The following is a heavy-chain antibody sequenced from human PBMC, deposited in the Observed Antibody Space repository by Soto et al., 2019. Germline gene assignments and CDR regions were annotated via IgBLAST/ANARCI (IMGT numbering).Heavy chain of an antibody. CDR3: GKDKSRSSTWVNYYMDV. Sequence: GGSLRLSCAASGFTFSNYAMSWVRQAPGKGLEWVSHISGSGASTYYADSVKGRFTISRDNSKNTLYLQMNSLRAEDTAVYYCGKDKSRSSTWVNYYMDVWGKGTTVTVSS. J-gene: IGHJ6*03. D-gene: IGHD6-13*01. V-gene: IGHV3-23*01. CDR2: ISGSGAST. CDR1: GFTFSNYA.